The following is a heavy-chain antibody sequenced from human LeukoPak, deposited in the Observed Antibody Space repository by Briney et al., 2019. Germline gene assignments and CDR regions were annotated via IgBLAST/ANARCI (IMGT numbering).Heavy chain of an antibody. CDR2: ISGNSDRT. V-gene: IGHV3-23*01. CDR3: AKGGQDFDFWRFDY. J-gene: IGHJ4*02. CDR1: GFTLSDYA. D-gene: IGHD3-3*01. Sequence: GGSLRLSCAASGFTLSDYAMSWVRQAPGRGLEWVSSISGNSDRTYYANSVKGRFTISRENFRNTVHLEMRGLGAADTALYFRAKGGQDFDFWRFDYWGQGNLVIVSS.